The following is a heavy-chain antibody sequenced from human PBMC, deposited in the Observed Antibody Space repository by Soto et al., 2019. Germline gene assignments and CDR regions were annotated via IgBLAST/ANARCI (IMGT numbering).Heavy chain of an antibody. D-gene: IGHD2-2*01. V-gene: IGHV4-39*01. J-gene: IGHJ6*02. CDR2: IYYSGST. Sequence: SETLSLTCTVSGGSISSSSYYWGWIRQPPGKGLEWIGSIYYSGSTYYNPSLKSRVTISVDTSKNQFSLKLSSVTAADTAVYYCARIKGFVVVPAAMVEITYYYYGMDVWGQGTTVTVSS. CDR3: ARIKGFVVVPAAMVEITYYYYGMDV. CDR1: GGSISSSSYY.